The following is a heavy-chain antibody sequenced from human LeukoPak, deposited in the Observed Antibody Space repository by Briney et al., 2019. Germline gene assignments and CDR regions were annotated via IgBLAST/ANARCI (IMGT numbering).Heavy chain of an antibody. Sequence: PSETLSLTYAVYGGSFSGYYWSWIRQPPGKGLEWIGEINHSGSTNYNPSLKSRVTISVDTSKNQFSLKLSSVTAADTAVYYCARRRTGRDGYNKGYYWGQGTLVTVSS. V-gene: IGHV4-34*01. CDR2: INHSGST. D-gene: IGHD5-24*01. J-gene: IGHJ4*02. CDR3: ARRRTGRDGYNKGYY. CDR1: GGSFSGYY.